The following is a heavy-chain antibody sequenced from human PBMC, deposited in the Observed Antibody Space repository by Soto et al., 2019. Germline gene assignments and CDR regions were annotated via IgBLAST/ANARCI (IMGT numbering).Heavy chain of an antibody. V-gene: IGHV3-74*01. CDR3: AREGIAPAEVDY. Sequence: EVKLVESGGGLVQPGGSLRLACAASGFTFSSYWMHWVRQAPGKWLVWVSRISSDGSSRSYADSVKGRFTISRDNAKNTLFLQVNSLRAEDTAVYYCAREGIAPAEVDYWGQGALVTVSS. CDR1: GFTFSSYW. CDR2: ISSDGSSR. D-gene: IGHD6-13*01. J-gene: IGHJ4*02.